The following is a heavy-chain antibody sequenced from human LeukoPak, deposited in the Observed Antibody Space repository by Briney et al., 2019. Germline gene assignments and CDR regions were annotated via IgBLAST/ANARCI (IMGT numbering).Heavy chain of an antibody. V-gene: IGHV1-2*02. CDR3: ARGSEYQLLYLYFDY. J-gene: IGHJ4*02. CDR1: GGTFSSYA. Sequence: ASVKVSCKASGGTFSSYAISWVRQAPGQGLEWMGWINPNSGGTNYAQKFQGRVTMTRDTSISTAYMELSRLRSDDTAVYYCARGSEYQLLYLYFDYWGQGTLVTVSS. CDR2: INPNSGGT. D-gene: IGHD2-2*02.